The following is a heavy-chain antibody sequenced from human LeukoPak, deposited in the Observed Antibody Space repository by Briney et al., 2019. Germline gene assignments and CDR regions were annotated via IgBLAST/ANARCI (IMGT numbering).Heavy chain of an antibody. V-gene: IGHV3-7*01. CDR2: IKQDGSEK. CDR3: ARDMRAAAANRYYYYGMDV. D-gene: IGHD6-13*01. Sequence: PGGSLRLSCAASGFTFSSYWMSWVRQAPGKGLEWVANIKQDGSEKYYVDSVKGRFTISRDNAKSSLYLQMNSLRAEDTAVYYCARDMRAAAANRYYYYGMDVWGQGTTVTVSS. J-gene: IGHJ6*02. CDR1: GFTFSSYW.